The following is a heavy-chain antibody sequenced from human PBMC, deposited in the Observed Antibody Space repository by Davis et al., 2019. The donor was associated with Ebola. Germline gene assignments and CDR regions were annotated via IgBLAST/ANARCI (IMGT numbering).Heavy chain of an antibody. J-gene: IGHJ3*02. D-gene: IGHD1-26*01. Sequence: GGSLRLSCAASGFNVGSNYMSWVRQAPGKGLEWVSVIYKSGDIYYADSVRGRFTISRDTSKNTVFLEMNSLRAEDTAMYYCAKDTSNIWFDIWGQGTMVTVSS. V-gene: IGHV3-53*01. CDR1: GFNVGSNY. CDR3: AKDTSNIWFDI. CDR2: IYKSGDI.